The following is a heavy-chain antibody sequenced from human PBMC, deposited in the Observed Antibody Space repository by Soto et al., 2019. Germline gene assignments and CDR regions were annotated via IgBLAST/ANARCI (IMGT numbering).Heavy chain of an antibody. CDR2: INHSGST. CDR1: GGSFSGYY. D-gene: IGHD2-2*01. CDR3: ARYGAAMSDYYYYYGMDV. Sequence: PSETLSLTCAVYGGSFSGYYWSWIRQPPGKGLEWIGEINHSGSTNYNPSLKSRVTISVDTSKNQFSLKLSSVTAADTAVYYCARYGAAMSDYYYYYGMDVWGQGTTVTVSS. V-gene: IGHV4-34*01. J-gene: IGHJ6*02.